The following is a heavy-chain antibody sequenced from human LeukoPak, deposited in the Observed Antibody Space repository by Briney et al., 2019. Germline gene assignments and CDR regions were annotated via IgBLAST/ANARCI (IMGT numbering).Heavy chain of an antibody. V-gene: IGHV1-18*01. J-gene: IGHJ4*02. D-gene: IGHD3-22*01. Sequence: ASVKVSCKASGYTFTNYHIAWVRQAPGQGLEWMGWVSTNDGNTVYAQRLQGRVTMTTDTSTSVAYMELRSLTSDDTAVYYCTRAPPGMTMMTDYWGQGTLVTVSS. CDR3: TRAPPGMTMMTDY. CDR1: GYTFTNYH. CDR2: VSTNDGNT.